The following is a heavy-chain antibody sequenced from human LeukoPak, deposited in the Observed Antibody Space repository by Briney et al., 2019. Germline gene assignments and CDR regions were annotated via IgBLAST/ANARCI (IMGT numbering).Heavy chain of an antibody. V-gene: IGHV1-2*02. D-gene: IGHD4-17*01. CDR2: INPNSGGT. CDR1: GYTFTGYY. CDR3: ARAYGDYVYFEY. J-gene: IGHJ4*02. Sequence: ASVKVSCKASGYTFTGYYMHWVRQAPGQGLEWMGWINPNSGGTNYAQKFQGRVTMTRDTSISTAYMELSRLRSDDTAVYYCARAYGDYVYFEYWGQGTLVTVSS.